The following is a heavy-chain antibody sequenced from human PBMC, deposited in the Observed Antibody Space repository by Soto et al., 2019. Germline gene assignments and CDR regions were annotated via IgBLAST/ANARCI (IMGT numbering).Heavy chain of an antibody. CDR1: GFTFSPYA. CDR3: ARGNEQLWFHFGMDV. Sequence: EVQLLESGGGLVQPGGSLRLSCAASGFTFSPYAMSWVRQAPGKGLECVSAISGHGVDTYYADSVKGRFTISRDNPQDTLYLQMSSLRAEDAAVYYCARGNEQLWFHFGMDVWGQGTTVTVSS. CDR2: ISGHGVDT. J-gene: IGHJ6*02. V-gene: IGHV3-23*01. D-gene: IGHD3-10*01.